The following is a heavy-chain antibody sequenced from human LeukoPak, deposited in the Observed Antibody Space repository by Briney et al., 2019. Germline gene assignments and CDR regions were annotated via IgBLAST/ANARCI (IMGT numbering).Heavy chain of an antibody. Sequence: GASLRLSCAASGFTLNSYAMSWVGQAPGKGLEWVSAFSYSGDTTHYADTVTGRFTIFRDNSKNTLFVQMNSLRAEDTAIYYCAKRSGGTFGFFDSWGRGTLVTVSS. CDR3: AKRSGGTFGFFDS. J-gene: IGHJ4*02. D-gene: IGHD3-3*01. CDR2: FSYSGDTT. V-gene: IGHV3-23*01. CDR1: GFTLNSYA.